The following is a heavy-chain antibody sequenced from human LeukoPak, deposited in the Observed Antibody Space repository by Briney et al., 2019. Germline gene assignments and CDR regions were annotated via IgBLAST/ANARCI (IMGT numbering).Heavy chain of an antibody. V-gene: IGHV3-23*01. D-gene: IGHD3-10*01. CDR2: ISVSGENT. Sequence: GGSLRLSCAASGFTFSSYAMTWVRQAPGKGLQWVSTISVSGENTYYADSVKGRFTISRDISKSTLYLQMNGLRAEDTAVYYCARDLYYYGSGNYVPGLPDYWGQGTLVTVSS. J-gene: IGHJ4*02. CDR3: ARDLYYYGSGNYVPGLPDY. CDR1: GFTFSSYA.